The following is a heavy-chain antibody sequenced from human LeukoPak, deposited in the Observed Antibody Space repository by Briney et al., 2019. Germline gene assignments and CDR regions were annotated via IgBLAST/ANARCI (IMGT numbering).Heavy chain of an antibody. D-gene: IGHD1-26*01. CDR2: INPNSGGT. CDR1: GYTFTGYY. J-gene: IGHJ4*02. V-gene: IGHV1-2*02. Sequence: ASVTVSFKSSGYTFTGYYLHWVRQAPGQGLEWMGWINPNSGGTNYAQKFQGRVTMTRETSISTAHMELSRLRSDDTAVYFCAREKRMGAPILLDYWGQGTLVTVSS. CDR3: AREKRMGAPILLDY.